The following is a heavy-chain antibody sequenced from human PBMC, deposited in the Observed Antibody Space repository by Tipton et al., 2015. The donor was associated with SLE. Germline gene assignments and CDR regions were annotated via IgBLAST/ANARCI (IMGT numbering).Heavy chain of an antibody. CDR1: GGSISSSNYY. J-gene: IGHJ4*02. CDR2: IYYSGST. V-gene: IGHV4-39*07. CDR3: ARDRDDSSGYYYAY. D-gene: IGHD3-22*01. Sequence: TLSLTCTVSGGSISSSNYYWGWIRQPPGKGLEWIGSIYYSGSTYYNPSLKSRVTISVDTSKNQFSLQLSSVTDADTAVYYCARDRDDSSGYYYAYWGQGTLVTVSS.